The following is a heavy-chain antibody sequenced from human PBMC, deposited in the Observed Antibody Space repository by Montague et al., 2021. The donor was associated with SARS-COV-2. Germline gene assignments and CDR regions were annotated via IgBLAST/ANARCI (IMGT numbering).Heavy chain of an antibody. D-gene: IGHD3-3*01. CDR2: ISGSGGST. J-gene: IGHJ4*02. CDR3: AKDPHYDFWSGYYLDY. V-gene: IGHV3-23*01. CDR1: GFTFSNYA. Sequence: SLRLSCSASGFTFSNYAMSWVRQAPGKGLEWVSAISGSGGSTYYADSVKGRFTISRDKSKNTLYLQMNSLRAEDTAVYYCAKDPHYDFWSGYYLDYWGQGTLVTVSS.